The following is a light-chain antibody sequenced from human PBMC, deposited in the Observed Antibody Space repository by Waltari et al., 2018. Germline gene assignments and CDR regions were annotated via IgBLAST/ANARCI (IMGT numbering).Light chain of an antibody. CDR3: MQRVDVPWT. V-gene: IGKV2-40*01. J-gene: IGKJ1*01. Sequence: DIVMTQSPLSLPVTPGVPASISCRSSQSLLNSDDGHPYLDWYLQKPGPSPQLLIYTLAIRASGVPDRFSGSGSATDFTLKISRVEAADVGVYYCMQRVDVPWTFGQGTKVEIK. CDR2: TLA. CDR1: QSLLNSDDGHPY.